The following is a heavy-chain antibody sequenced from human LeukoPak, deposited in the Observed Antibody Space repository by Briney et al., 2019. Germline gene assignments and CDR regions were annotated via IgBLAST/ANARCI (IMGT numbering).Heavy chain of an antibody. CDR3: ARTRGLRWSYFDY. CDR2: INHSGSA. D-gene: IGHD4-23*01. J-gene: IGHJ4*02. V-gene: IGHV4-34*01. Sequence: SETLSLTCAVYGGSFSGYYWSWIRQPPGKGLEWIGEINHSGSANYNPSLKSRVTISVDTSKNQFSLKLSSVTAADTAVYYCARTRGLRWSYFDYWGQGTLVTVSS. CDR1: GGSFSGYY.